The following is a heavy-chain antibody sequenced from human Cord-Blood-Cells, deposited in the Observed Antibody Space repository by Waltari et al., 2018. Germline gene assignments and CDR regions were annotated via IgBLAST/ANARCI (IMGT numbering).Heavy chain of an antibody. Sequence: QVQLQQWGAGLLKPSETLSLTCAVYGGSFSGYYWCLIRQPPGKGLEWIWEINLSGSTNYNPSLKSRVTISVDTSKNQFSLKLSSVTAAYTAVYYCATLHRPYYDILTGFEDAFDIWGQGTMVTVSS. CDR3: ATLHRPYYDILTGFEDAFDI. CDR2: INLSGST. V-gene: IGHV4-34*01. CDR1: GGSFSGYY. J-gene: IGHJ3*02. D-gene: IGHD3-9*01.